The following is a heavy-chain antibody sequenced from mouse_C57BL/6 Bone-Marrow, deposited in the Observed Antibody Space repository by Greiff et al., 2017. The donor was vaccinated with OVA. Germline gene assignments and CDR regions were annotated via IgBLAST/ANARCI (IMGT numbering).Heavy chain of an antibody. CDR1: GFTFSDYG. Sequence: EVHLVESGGGLVKPGGSLKLSCAASGFTFSDYGMHWVRQAPETGLEWVAYISSGSSTIYYADTVKGRFTISRDNAKNTLFLQMTGLRSEDTAMYYCARGGYYGPYAMDYWGQGTSVTVSS. CDR3: ARGGYYGPYAMDY. V-gene: IGHV5-17*01. J-gene: IGHJ4*01. CDR2: ISSGSSTI. D-gene: IGHD1-2*01.